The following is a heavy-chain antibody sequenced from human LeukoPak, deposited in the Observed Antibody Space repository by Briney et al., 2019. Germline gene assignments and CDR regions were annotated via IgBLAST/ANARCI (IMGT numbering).Heavy chain of an antibody. CDR3: ARYDRGLFFFDN. CDR1: GASVRNEH. V-gene: IGHV4-59*08. D-gene: IGHD1-14*01. J-gene: IGHJ4*02. CDR2: IHYSGSS. Sequence: SETLSLTCTVSGASVRNEHWSWIRQPPGKELEWIGYIHYSGSSNYHPSLGSRVTISLDTSKNQFSLKLKSVTAADTGMYHCARYDRGLFFFDNWGQGTLVTVSS.